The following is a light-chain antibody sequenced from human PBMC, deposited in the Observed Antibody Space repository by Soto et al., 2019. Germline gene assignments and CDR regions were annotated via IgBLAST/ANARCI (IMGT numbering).Light chain of an antibody. CDR1: SSDVGGYNY. CDR2: EVS. Sequence: QSVLTQPASVSGSPGQSITISCTGTSSDVGGYNYVAWYQQHPGKVPRLMIYEVSNRPSGVSNRFSGSKSDSTASLTVSGLQAEDEADYYCSLYTSENTYVFGTGAKVTVL. CDR3: SLYTSENTYV. V-gene: IGLV2-14*01. J-gene: IGLJ1*01.